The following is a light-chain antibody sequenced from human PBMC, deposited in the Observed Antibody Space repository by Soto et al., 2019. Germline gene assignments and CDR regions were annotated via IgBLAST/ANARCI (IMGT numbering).Light chain of an antibody. CDR1: QSVSSY. V-gene: IGKV3-11*01. CDR2: DAS. J-gene: IGKJ5*01. CDR3: QQRNTWPPIT. Sequence: EIVVTQSRGTLSLYTGERATLSCRASQSVSSYLAWYQQKPGQAPRLLIYDASNRATGIPARFSGSGSGTDFTLTISSLEPEDFELYYCQQRNTWPPITFGQGTRWRL.